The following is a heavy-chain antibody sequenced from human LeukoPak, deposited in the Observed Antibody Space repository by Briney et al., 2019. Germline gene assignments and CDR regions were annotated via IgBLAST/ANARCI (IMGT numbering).Heavy chain of an antibody. CDR2: ITGSGGNT. CDR1: GFTFRNYA. Sequence: GASLRFSCAASGFTFRNYAMSWVRQAPGKGLEWVSAITGSGGNTYYADSVKGRFTISRDNSKNTVFLQMNSLRAEDTAVYYCAKWGDYDVLTGYYVSDYWGQGTLVTVSS. D-gene: IGHD3-9*01. CDR3: AKWGDYDVLTGYYVSDY. J-gene: IGHJ4*02. V-gene: IGHV3-23*01.